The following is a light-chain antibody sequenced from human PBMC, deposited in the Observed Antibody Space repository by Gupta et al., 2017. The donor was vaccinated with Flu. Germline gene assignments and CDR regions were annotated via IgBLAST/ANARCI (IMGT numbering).Light chain of an antibody. Sequence: QSVLTQPPSVSGAPGQRVTISCPGSSSNIGAGYDVHWYQQLPGTAPKLLIYGNSNRPSGVPDRFSGSKSGTSASLAITGLQAEDEADYYCQYYDSSLSGLLVFGGGTKLTVL. V-gene: IGLV1-40*01. J-gene: IGLJ2*01. CDR1: SSNIGAGYD. CDR3: QYYDSSLSGLLV. CDR2: GNS.